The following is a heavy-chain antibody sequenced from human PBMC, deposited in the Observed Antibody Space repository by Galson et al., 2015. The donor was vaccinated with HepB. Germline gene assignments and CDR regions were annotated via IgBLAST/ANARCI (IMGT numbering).Heavy chain of an antibody. CDR1: GYTFTGYY. Sequence: SVKVSCKASGYTFTGYYMHWVRQAPGQGLEWMGWINPNSGGTNYAQKFQGWVTMTRDTSISTAYMELSRLRSDDTAVYYCARGPRYGDYWIRNAFDIWGQGTMVTVSS. CDR3: ARGPRYGDYWIRNAFDI. J-gene: IGHJ3*02. D-gene: IGHD4-17*01. CDR2: INPNSGGT. V-gene: IGHV1-2*04.